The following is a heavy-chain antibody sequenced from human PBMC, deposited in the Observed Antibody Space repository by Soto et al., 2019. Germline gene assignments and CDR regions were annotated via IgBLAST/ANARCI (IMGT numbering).Heavy chain of an antibody. CDR1: GFTFSNHA. Sequence: EVQLLESGGGLVQPGGSMRLSCAASGFTFSNHAMNWVRQAPGKGLEWVSVISGEGDSTSYADSVKGRITISRDNSKNTLYLQMNSLRAEDTAVYYCAHQESGYYFPFDHWGQGTLVTVSS. D-gene: IGHD3-3*01. V-gene: IGHV3-23*01. CDR2: ISGEGDST. J-gene: IGHJ4*02. CDR3: AHQESGYYFPFDH.